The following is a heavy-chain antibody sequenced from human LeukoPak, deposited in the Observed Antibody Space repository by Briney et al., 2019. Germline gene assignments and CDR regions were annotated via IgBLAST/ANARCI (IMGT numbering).Heavy chain of an antibody. CDR3: ARDRALITIFGVVIPDAFDI. D-gene: IGHD3-3*01. Sequence: SETLSLTCTVSGGAISSSSYYWGWIRQPPGKGLEWIGSIYYSGSTYYNPSLKSRVTISVDTSKNQFSLKLSSVTAADTAVYYCARDRALITIFGVVIPDAFDIWGQGTMFTVSS. CDR2: IYYSGST. J-gene: IGHJ3*02. V-gene: IGHV4-39*07. CDR1: GGAISSSSYY.